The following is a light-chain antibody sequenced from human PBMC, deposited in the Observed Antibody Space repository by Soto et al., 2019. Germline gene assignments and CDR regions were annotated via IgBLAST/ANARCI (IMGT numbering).Light chain of an antibody. CDR3: QQYGSSPPSLT. CDR2: GAS. CDR1: QSVSSSY. V-gene: IGKV3-20*01. Sequence: EIVLTQSPGTLSLSPGERATLSCRASQSVSSSYLDWYQQKPGQAPRLLIYGASSRATGIPDRFSCSGSGTDFTLTISRLEPEDFAVYYCQQYGSSPPSLTFGEGTKVEIK. J-gene: IGKJ4*01.